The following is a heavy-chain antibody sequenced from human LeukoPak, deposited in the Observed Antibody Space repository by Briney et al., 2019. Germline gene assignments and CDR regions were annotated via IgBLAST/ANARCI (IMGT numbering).Heavy chain of an antibody. V-gene: IGHV1-18*01. CDR3: ARAGSGSGWYFDY. Sequence: ASVKVSCKASGYDFTSVGITWVRRPPGQGLECMGWISPYNGNTRYAQKFQGRVAMTTDTSTTTAYMELRGLRFNDTAVYYCARAGSGSGWYFDYWGQGTLVTVSS. CDR2: ISPYNGNT. D-gene: IGHD6-19*01. CDR1: GYDFTSVG. J-gene: IGHJ4*02.